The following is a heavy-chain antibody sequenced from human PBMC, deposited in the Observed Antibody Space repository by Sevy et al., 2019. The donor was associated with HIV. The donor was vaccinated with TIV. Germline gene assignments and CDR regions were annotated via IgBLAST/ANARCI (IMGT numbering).Heavy chain of an antibody. CDR2: ISGSGGYT. J-gene: IGHJ4*02. CDR1: GFIFSSYV. V-gene: IGHV3-23*01. D-gene: IGHD1-26*01. Sequence: GGSLRLSCAASGFIFSSYVMTWVRQAPGKGLEWVSTISGSGGYTYYAESVKGRFTISRDNSNNILYLQMNSLRDEDTAVYYCEEITSDGRDSWGQGTLVTVSS. CDR3: EEITSDGRDS.